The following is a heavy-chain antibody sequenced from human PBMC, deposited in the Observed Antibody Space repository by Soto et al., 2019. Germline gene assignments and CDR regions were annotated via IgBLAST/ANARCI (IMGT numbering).Heavy chain of an antibody. CDR2: ISAGNGNT. D-gene: IGHD3-3*01. J-gene: IGHJ3*02. CDR1: GYTFTSYA. CDR3: AFWSGYSRGAFDI. Sequence: KASGYTFTSYAMHWVRQSPGQRLEWMGWISAGNGNTKYSQKFQGRVTITRDTSASTAYMELSSLRSEDTAVYYCAFWSGYSRGAFDIWGQGTMVTVSS. V-gene: IGHV1-3*01.